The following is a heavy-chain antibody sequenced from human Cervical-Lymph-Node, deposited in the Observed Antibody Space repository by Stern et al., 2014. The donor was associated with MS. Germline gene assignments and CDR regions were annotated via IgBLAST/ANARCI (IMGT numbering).Heavy chain of an antibody. V-gene: IGHV5-51*03. Sequence: VQLVQSGAELKEPGESLKISCKTSGYNFINYWIAWVRQAPGKGLEWIGIIYPGDSDIRYIPSFQGHVTMSVDKSKTTAYLQWKSLKASDTAVYYCARWSVACDYWGQGALITVSS. CDR2: IYPGDSDI. CDR1: GYNFINYW. J-gene: IGHJ4*02. CDR3: ARWSVACDY. D-gene: IGHD2-21*01.